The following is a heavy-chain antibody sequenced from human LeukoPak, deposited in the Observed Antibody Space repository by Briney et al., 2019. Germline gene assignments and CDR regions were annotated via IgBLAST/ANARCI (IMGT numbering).Heavy chain of an antibody. CDR2: IYHSGST. V-gene: IGHV4-30-2*01. J-gene: IGHJ6*02. Sequence: PSGTLSLTCAVSGGSISSGGYSWSWIRQPPGKGLEWIGYIYHSGSTYYNPSLKSRVTISVDRSKNQFSLKLSSVTAADTAVYYCARGPQFGYYYYGMDVWGQGTTVTVSS. CDR1: GGSISSGGYS. D-gene: IGHD3-16*01. CDR3: ARGPQFGYYYYGMDV.